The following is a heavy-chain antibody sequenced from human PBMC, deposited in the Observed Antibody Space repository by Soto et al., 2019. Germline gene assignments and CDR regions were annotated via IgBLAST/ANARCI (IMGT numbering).Heavy chain of an antibody. Sequence: GASVKVSCKASGYTFTSYGISWVRQAPGQGLEWMGWISAYNGNTNYAQKLQGRVTMTTDTSTSTAYMELRSLRSDDTAVYYCARDFAVEDSRDLYDYWGQGTLVTVS. D-gene: IGHD3-3*01. CDR1: GYTFTSYG. CDR3: ARDFAVEDSRDLYDY. J-gene: IGHJ4*02. CDR2: ISAYNGNT. V-gene: IGHV1-18*01.